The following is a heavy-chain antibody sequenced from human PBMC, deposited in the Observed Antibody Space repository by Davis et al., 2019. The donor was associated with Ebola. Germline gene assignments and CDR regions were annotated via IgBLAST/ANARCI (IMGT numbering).Heavy chain of an antibody. J-gene: IGHJ6*03. CDR3: TTVYYDFWSGYYTGNYYYYMDV. Sequence: PGGSLRLSCAASGFTFSNAWMSWVRQAPGKGLEWVGRIKSKTDGGTTDYAAPVKGRFTISRDDSKNTLYLQMNSLKTEDTAVYYCTTVYYDFWSGYYTGNYYYYMDVWGKGTTVTVSS. CDR2: IKSKTDGGTT. CDR1: GFTFSNAW. D-gene: IGHD3-3*01. V-gene: IGHV3-15*01.